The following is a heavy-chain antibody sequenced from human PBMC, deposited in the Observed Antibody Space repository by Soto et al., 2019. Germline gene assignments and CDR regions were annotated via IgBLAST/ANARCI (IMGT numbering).Heavy chain of an antibody. CDR1: GGSISSGGYY. Sequence: QVQLQESGPGLVKPSQTLSLTCTVSGGSISSGGYYWSWIRQHPGKSLEWIGYIYYSGSTYYNPSLKSRVTISVDTSKNQFSLKLSSVTAADTAVYYCARDKSGYSYYYFDYWGQGTLVTVSS. D-gene: IGHD5-18*01. V-gene: IGHV4-31*03. J-gene: IGHJ4*02. CDR2: IYYSGST. CDR3: ARDKSGYSYYYFDY.